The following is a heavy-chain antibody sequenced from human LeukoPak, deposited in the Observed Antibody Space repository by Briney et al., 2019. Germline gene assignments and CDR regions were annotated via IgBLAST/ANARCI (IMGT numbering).Heavy chain of an antibody. J-gene: IGHJ6*02. V-gene: IGHV4-61*02. D-gene: IGHD2-21*01. CDR3: ARGVVIAEGEGMDV. CDR1: GDSISSGNYY. Sequence: SETLSLTCTVSGDSISSGNYYWSWIRQPAGKGVEWIGSGSTNYNPPLKSRVTISVDTSKNHFSLKLTSVTAADTAVYYCARGVVIAEGEGMDVWGQGTTVTVS. CDR2: GST.